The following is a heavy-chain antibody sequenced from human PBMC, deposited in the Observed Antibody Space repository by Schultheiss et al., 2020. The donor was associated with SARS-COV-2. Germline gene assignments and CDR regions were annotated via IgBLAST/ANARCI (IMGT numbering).Heavy chain of an antibody. V-gene: IGHV3-72*01. Sequence: GESLKISCAASGFTLSDYYMDWVRQAPGKGLEWVGRSRSKVHSYTTEYAASVKGRFTISRDDSKKSLYLQMNSLKTEDTAVYYCTTDRVVVTATLGDWGQGTLVTVSS. CDR3: TTDRVVVTATLGD. CDR1: GFTLSDYY. J-gene: IGHJ4*02. CDR2: SRSKVHSYTT. D-gene: IGHD2-21*02.